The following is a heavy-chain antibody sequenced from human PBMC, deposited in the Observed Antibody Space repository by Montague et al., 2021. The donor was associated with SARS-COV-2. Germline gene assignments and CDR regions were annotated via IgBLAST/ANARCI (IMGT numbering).Heavy chain of an antibody. CDR3: ASRRGGGVVKAKGDAFDI. Sequence: SETLSLTCIVSGGSITSSSYYWGWIRQPPGKGLEWIGTIFHTGNTYYNPSLKTRVTISVDTSKNQYSLKLSSVCAPETAVFYCASRRGGGVVKAKGDAFDIWGHGTMVTVSS. CDR1: GGSITSSSYY. D-gene: IGHD2-8*02. CDR2: IFHTGNT. J-gene: IGHJ3*02. V-gene: IGHV4-39*01.